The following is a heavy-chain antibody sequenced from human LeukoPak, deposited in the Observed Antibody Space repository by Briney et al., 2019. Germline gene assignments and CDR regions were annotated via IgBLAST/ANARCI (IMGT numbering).Heavy chain of an antibody. V-gene: IGHV6-1*01. Sequence: PSQTLSLTCVVSGDSVSSKNGAWNWIRQSPSRGLEWLGRTYYRSKRYNDYAESMEGRMTTSQDASKNQYSLHLNSVTPDDTAVYYCARDFGTTGWHTFDYWGQGTLVTVSS. CDR1: GDSVSSKNGA. CDR2: TYYRSKRYN. D-gene: IGHD6-19*01. J-gene: IGHJ4*02. CDR3: ARDFGTTGWHTFDY.